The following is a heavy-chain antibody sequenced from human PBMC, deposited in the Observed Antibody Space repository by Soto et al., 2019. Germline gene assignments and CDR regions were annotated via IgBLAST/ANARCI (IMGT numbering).Heavy chain of an antibody. V-gene: IGHV3-11*01. J-gene: IGHJ4*02. D-gene: IGHD1-26*01. Sequence: QVQLVESGGCLAKPGGSLRLSCAASGFTFSDYYVTWLRQAPGRGLEWLCYIGGRGTAQRYADSVKGRFTISRDNAKNSLYLQMDSLRVEDTAVYYCARDVGGLGAGGTGLDYLDHWGQGTVVTVSS. CDR3: ARDVGGLGAGGTGLDYLDH. CDR2: IGGRGTAQ. CDR1: GFTFSDYY.